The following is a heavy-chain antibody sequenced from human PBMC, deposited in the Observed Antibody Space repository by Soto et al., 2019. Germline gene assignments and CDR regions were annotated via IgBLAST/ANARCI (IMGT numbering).Heavy chain of an antibody. Sequence: EVQLLESGGGLVQPGGSLRLSCAASGFTFSSYAMSWVRQAPGKGLEWVSAISGSGGSTYYADSVKGRFTISRDNSKNTLDLQMNSLRAEDTAVYYCAKDLQDYDFWSGYPFDWGQGTLVTVSS. J-gene: IGHJ4*02. CDR1: GFTFSSYA. CDR3: AKDLQDYDFWSGYPFD. CDR2: ISGSGGST. D-gene: IGHD3-3*01. V-gene: IGHV3-23*01.